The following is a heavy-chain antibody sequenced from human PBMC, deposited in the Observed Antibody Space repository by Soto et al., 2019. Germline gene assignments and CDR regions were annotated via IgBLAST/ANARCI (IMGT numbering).Heavy chain of an antibody. J-gene: IGHJ4*02. Sequence: GLLRRSWAASGFTFGDYWMHGVRQPPGKGPEWVSRMTGDGRTTQYADSVKGRFTASRDNAKSTLYLQMNSLRAEDTAVYYCATAEVDYWGPGTLVTVSS. V-gene: IGHV3-74*03. CDR3: ATAEVDY. CDR2: MTGDGRTT. CDR1: GFTFGDYW.